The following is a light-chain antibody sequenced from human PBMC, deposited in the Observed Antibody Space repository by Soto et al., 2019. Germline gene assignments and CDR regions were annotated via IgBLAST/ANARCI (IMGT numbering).Light chain of an antibody. Sequence: DIQMTQSPSTLSASVGDRVTITCRASQSINSWLAWYQQKPGKAPTLLIYDASSLESGVPSRFSGSGSGTEFPRPLSSLQHDDFATYYCQQYNSYPRKFGQGTKVEIK. V-gene: IGKV1-5*01. CDR3: QQYNSYPRK. CDR1: QSINSW. CDR2: DAS. J-gene: IGKJ1*01.